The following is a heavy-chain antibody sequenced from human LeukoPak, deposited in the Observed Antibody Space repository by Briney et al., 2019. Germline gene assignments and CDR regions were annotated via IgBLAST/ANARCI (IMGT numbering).Heavy chain of an antibody. D-gene: IGHD3-9*01. CDR3: ASADRLTEDDAFDI. CDR2: INHSGST. Sequence: SEALSLTCAVYGGSFSGYYWSWIRQPPGKGLEGIGEINHSGSTNYNPSLKSRVTISVDTSKNQFSLKLSSVTAADTAVYYCASADRLTEDDAFDIWGQGTMVTVSS. J-gene: IGHJ3*02. V-gene: IGHV4-34*01. CDR1: GGSFSGYY.